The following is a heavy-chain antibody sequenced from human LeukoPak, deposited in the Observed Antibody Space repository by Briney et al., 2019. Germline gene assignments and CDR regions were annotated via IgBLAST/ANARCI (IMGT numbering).Heavy chain of an antibody. CDR2: IYIGGST. J-gene: IGHJ6*02. D-gene: IGHD6-13*01. V-gene: IGHV3-53*01. CDR1: GFTVSSNY. CDR3: ERDSTQQSRRSGSFYYYGMAV. Sequence: PGGSLRLSCAASGFTVSSNYMSWVRQAPGKGLEWVSVIYIGGSTYYADSVKGRFTISRDNAKNSLYLQMNSLRAEDTAVYYCERDSTQQSRRSGSFYYYGMAVWGQGTTVTVSS.